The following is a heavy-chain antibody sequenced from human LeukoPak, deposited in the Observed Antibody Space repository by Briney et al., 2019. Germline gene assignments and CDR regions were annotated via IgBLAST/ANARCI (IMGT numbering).Heavy chain of an antibody. CDR3: ARGVLNSSSWYQIYYYYMDV. D-gene: IGHD6-13*01. V-gene: IGHV1-69*13. CDR2: IIPIFGTA. J-gene: IGHJ6*03. CDR1: GGTFSSYA. Sequence: SVKVSCKASGGTFSSYAISWVRQAPGQGLEWMGGIIPIFGTANYAQKFQGRVTITADESTSTAYMELCSLRSEDTAVYYCARGVLNSSSWYQIYYYYMDVWGKGTTVTVSS.